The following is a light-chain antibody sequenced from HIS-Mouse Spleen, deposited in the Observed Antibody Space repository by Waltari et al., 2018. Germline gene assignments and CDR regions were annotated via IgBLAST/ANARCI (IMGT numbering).Light chain of an antibody. Sequence: QPVLTQLPSSSASPGASARLTCPLPSDINVGRCNILWYQQKPGSHPRYLLYYSRYSYKGQGSGVPSLFSGSKDASANTGILLISGLQSEDEADYYCMLWPSNASVVFGGGTKLTVL. J-gene: IGLJ2*01. CDR3: MLWPSNASVV. CDR1: SDINVGRCN. V-gene: IGLV5-37*01. CDR2: YSRYSYK.